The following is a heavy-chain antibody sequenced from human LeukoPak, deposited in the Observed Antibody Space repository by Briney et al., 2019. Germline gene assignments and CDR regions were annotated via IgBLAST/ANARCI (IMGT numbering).Heavy chain of an antibody. V-gene: IGHV3-30*02. Sequence: GGSLRLSCATSGFAFSSSGMHWVRPAPGKGLEWVAVIWHDGSNEYYADSVKGRFTIARDNSKNTLYLQMNSLRAEDTAVYYCAKDYGWNAIVRATAGFDFWGQGTLVTVSS. D-gene: IGHD1-26*01. J-gene: IGHJ4*02. CDR1: GFAFSSSG. CDR2: IWHDGSNE. CDR3: AKDYGWNAIVRATAGFDF.